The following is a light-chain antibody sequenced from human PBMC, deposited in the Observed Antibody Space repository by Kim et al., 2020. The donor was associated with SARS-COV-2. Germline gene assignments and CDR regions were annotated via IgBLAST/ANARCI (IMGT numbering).Light chain of an antibody. CDR2: VDSDGSH. V-gene: IGLV4-69*01. CDR1: SGHSTYA. J-gene: IGLJ3*02. Sequence: ASVKLTCTRSSGHSTYAIAWHQQQPEKGPRYLMKVDSDGSHNKGDGIPDRFSGSSSGAERYLTISSLQSEDEADYYCQTWDTGIRVFGGGTQLTVL. CDR3: QTWDTGIRV.